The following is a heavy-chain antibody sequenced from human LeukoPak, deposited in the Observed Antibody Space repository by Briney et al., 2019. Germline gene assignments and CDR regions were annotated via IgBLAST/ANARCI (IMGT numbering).Heavy chain of an antibody. J-gene: IGHJ6*03. CDR2: VYFIVGT. Sequence: PSQCLSLTWTVSAASTISYSCGWIRQPPGKGLGWVGYVYFIVGTNYKPSLKSRVTISVETSKNPFSLKLSSVTAADTAVYYCARDRGIVATRGYYYYYMDEWGKGTTVTVSS. CDR1: AASTISYS. D-gene: IGHD5-12*01. CDR3: ARDRGIVATRGYYYYYMDE. V-gene: IGHV4-59*01.